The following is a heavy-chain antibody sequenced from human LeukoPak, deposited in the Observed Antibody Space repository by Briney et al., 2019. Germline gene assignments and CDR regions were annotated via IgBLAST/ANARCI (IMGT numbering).Heavy chain of an antibody. V-gene: IGHV4-4*07. CDR2: IYTSGNT. CDR3: ARENYGDYGGEWH. CDR1: GGSISSFL. Sequence: SETLSLTCTVSGGSISSFLWSWIRQPAGKGLEWIGHIYTSGNTNYNTSLKSRVTMSVDTSKNQFSLRLSSVTAADTAVYYCARENYGDYGGEWHWGQGTLVTASS. J-gene: IGHJ4*02. D-gene: IGHD4-17*01.